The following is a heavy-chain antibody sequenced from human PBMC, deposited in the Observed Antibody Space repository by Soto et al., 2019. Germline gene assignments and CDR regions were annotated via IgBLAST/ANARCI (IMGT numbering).Heavy chain of an antibody. J-gene: IGHJ4*02. Sequence: PGGSLRLSCAASGFPFNNYALTWVRQAPGKGLEWVSCISGSGGSTYYTDSVKGRFTISRDDSKNTLFLQMNSVRAEDTAVYYCAKGQGYYFDATGYTFDYWGLGTLVTVSS. CDR3: AKGQGYYFDATGYTFDY. V-gene: IGHV3-23*01. CDR2: ISGSGGST. CDR1: GFPFNNYA. D-gene: IGHD3-22*01.